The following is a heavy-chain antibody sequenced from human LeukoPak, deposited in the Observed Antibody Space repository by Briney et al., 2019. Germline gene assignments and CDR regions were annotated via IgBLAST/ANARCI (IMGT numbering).Heavy chain of an antibody. CDR1: GGSISSSSYY. V-gene: IGHV4-39*07. D-gene: IGHD3-22*01. J-gene: IGHJ4*02. Sequence: SETLSLTCTVSGGSISSSSYYWGWIRQPPGKGLEWIGSIYHSGSTYYNPSLKSRVTISVDTSKNQFSLKLSSVTAADTAVYYCARALGSGYYYPFYFDYWGQGTLVTVSS. CDR2: IYHSGST. CDR3: ARALGSGYYYPFYFDY.